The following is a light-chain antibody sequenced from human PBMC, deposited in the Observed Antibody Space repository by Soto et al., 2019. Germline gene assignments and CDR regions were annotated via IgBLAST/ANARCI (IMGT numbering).Light chain of an antibody. Sequence: QSVLTQPPSASGTPGQTVTISCSGSSFNIGFNYVYWYQQLPGMAPKLLIHSNDERPSGVPDRFSGSKSGTSASLAISGLRSEDEAEYYCAAWDESLSGGVFGTGTKVTV. CDR3: AAWDESLSGGV. CDR1: SFNIGFNY. CDR2: SND. J-gene: IGLJ1*01. V-gene: IGLV1-47*02.